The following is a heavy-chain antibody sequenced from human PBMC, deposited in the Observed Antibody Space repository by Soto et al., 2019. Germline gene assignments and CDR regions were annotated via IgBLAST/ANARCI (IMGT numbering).Heavy chain of an antibody. Sequence: GASVKVSCKVSGDTFSNYAINWVRQAPGQGLEWMGAIVPIFSTANYAQKFQGRVTITADEFTITAYMELSGLRSEDTAVYYCAKELRFLESLFSPGYYYYYYGMDVWGQGTTVTVSS. V-gene: IGHV1-69*13. CDR2: IVPIFSTA. J-gene: IGHJ6*02. CDR3: AKELRFLESLFSPGYYYYYYGMDV. D-gene: IGHD3-3*01. CDR1: GDTFSNYA.